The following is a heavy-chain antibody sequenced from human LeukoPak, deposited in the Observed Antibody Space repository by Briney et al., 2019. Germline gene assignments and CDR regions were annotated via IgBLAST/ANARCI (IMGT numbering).Heavy chain of an antibody. D-gene: IGHD3-22*01. V-gene: IGHV3-7*01. J-gene: IGHJ4*02. Sequence: PGGSLRLSCAASGFTFSSYWMSWVRQAPGEGLEWVANIKQDGSEKYYVHSVKGRFTISRDNAKNSLYLQMNSLSAEDTAVYYCARVDFGYYYDSSGYYPIDYWGQGTLVTVSS. CDR1: GFTFSSYW. CDR2: IKQDGSEK. CDR3: ARVDFGYYYDSSGYYPIDY.